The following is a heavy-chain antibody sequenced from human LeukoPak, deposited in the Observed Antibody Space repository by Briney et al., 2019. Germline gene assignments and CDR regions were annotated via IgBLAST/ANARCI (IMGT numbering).Heavy chain of an antibody. J-gene: IGHJ4*02. Sequence: KSSETLSLTCTVSGGSISSGDYYWSWIRQPPGKGLEWIGYIYYSGSTYYNPSLKSRVTISVDTSKNQFSLKLSSVTAADTAVYYCASQSPYGDYDFNYWGQGTLVTVSS. CDR1: GGSISSGDYY. V-gene: IGHV4-30-4*01. CDR3: ASQSPYGDYDFNY. D-gene: IGHD4-17*01. CDR2: IYYSGST.